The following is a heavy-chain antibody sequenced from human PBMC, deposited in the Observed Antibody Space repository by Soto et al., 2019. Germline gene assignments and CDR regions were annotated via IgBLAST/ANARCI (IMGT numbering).Heavy chain of an antibody. CDR1: GFTFSDFY. CDR2: IGSGRSPI. CDR3: ARDEYISAY. D-gene: IGHD6-19*01. J-gene: IGHJ4*02. V-gene: IGHV3-11*01. Sequence: QVQLVESGGGLVKPGGSLRLSCAASGFTFSDFYMTWIRQAPGKGLEWIAYIGSGRSPIYYADSVKGRFTISWDNSKKSLYLQMNSLRADDTAMYFCARDEYISAYWGQGTLVTVSS.